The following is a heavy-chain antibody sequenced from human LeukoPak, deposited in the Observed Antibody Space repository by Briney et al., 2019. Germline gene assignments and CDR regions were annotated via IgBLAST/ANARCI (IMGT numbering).Heavy chain of an antibody. CDR3: ARDKIVGATNFDY. CDR1: GFTFSSYW. V-gene: IGHV3-7*03. J-gene: IGHJ4*02. D-gene: IGHD1-26*01. Sequence: PGGSLRLSCAASGFTFSSYWMSWVRQAPGKGLEWVANIKQDGSEKYYVDSVKGRFTTSRDNAKKSLYLQMNSLRAEDTAVYYCARDKIVGATNFDYWGQGTLVTVSS. CDR2: IKQDGSEK.